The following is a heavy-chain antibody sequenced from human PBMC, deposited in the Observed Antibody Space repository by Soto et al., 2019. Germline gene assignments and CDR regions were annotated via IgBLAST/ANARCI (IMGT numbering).Heavy chain of an antibody. Sequence: LSLTCTVSGGSISSGGYYWSWIRQHPGKGLEWIGYIYNSGSTYYNPSLKSRVTISVDKSKNQFSMKMNSMTAADTAVYYCARGGYRSYFDYWGQGTLVTVSS. D-gene: IGHD5-12*01. CDR3: ARGGYRSYFDY. J-gene: IGHJ4*02. V-gene: IGHV4-31*02. CDR2: IYNSGST. CDR1: GGSISSGGYY.